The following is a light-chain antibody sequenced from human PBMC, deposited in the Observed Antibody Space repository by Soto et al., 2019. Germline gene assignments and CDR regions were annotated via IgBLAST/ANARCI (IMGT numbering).Light chain of an antibody. V-gene: IGLV2-14*01. CDR2: DVS. Sequence: QSALTQPASVSGSPGQSITISCTGTSSGVGGYNYDSWYQQHPGKAPKLMIYDVSNRPSGVSNRFSGSKSGNTASLTISGLQAEDEADYYCSSYTSSSTEVFGTGTKVTVL. CDR1: SSGVGGYNY. J-gene: IGLJ1*01. CDR3: SSYTSSSTEV.